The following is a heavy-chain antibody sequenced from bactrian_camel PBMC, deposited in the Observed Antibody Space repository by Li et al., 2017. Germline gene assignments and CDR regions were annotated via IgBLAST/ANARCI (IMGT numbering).Heavy chain of an antibody. CDR3: AADTDAIQALGVMLVFGY. CDR2: IDADGRT. CDR1: GFSFARSC. Sequence: HVQLVESGGDSVQTGGSLRLSCAASGFSFARSCVAWFRQAPGKEREGVAAIDADGRTSYTESVKGRFTISQDNSKNLLYLQMNSLKPEDTAVYYCAADTDAIQALGVMLVFGYWGQGTQVTVS. V-gene: IGHV3S26*01. D-gene: IGHD3*01. J-gene: IGHJ6*01.